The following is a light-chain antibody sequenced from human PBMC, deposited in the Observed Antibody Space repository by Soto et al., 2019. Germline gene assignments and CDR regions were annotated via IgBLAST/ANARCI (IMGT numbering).Light chain of an antibody. Sequence: EIVMTQSPVTLSVSPGERATLSCGASQSVTSNLAWYQQKPGQAPRLLIYGASTRATGTPARFSGSGSGTEFTLSISSLQSEDFAVYYCQQYHNWVTFGGGTKVDI. CDR3: QQYHNWVT. CDR1: QSVTSN. V-gene: IGKV3D-15*01. CDR2: GAS. J-gene: IGKJ4*01.